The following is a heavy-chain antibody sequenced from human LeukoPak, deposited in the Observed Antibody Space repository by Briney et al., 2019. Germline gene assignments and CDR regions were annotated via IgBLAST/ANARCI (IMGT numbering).Heavy chain of an antibody. CDR1: GFTVSSNY. V-gene: IGHV3-53*01. CDR3: ARGDGYNSYYFDY. J-gene: IGHJ4*02. D-gene: IGHD5-24*01. Sequence: GGSLRLSCAASGFTVSSNYMSWVRQAPGKGLEWVSVIYSSGKTYYADSVKGRFTISRDNSKNTLYLQMNSLRAEDTAVYYCARGDGYNSYYFDYWGQGTLVTVSS. CDR2: IYSSGKT.